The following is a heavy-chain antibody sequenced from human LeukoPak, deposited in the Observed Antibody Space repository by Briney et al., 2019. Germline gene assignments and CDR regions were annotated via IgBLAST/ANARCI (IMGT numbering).Heavy chain of an antibody. CDR2: INPNSGGT. V-gene: IGHV1-2*02. Sequence: ASVKVSCKATGYTFTGYYMHWVRQAPGQGLEWMGWINPNSGGTNYAQKFQGRVTMTRDTSISTAYMELSRLRSDDTAVYYCARENCSSTSCYSRFDYWGQGTLVTVSS. D-gene: IGHD2-2*01. J-gene: IGHJ4*02. CDR1: GYTFTGYY. CDR3: ARENCSSTSCYSRFDY.